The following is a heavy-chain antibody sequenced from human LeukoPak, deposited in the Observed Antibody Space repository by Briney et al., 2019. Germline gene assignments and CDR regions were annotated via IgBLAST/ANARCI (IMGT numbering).Heavy chain of an antibody. CDR2: ISGSGGST. CDR3: AKDNGFGELFYYYYYMDV. CDR1: GFTFSSYA. V-gene: IGHV3-23*01. J-gene: IGHJ6*03. Sequence: PGGSLRLSCAASGFTFSSYAMSWVRQAPGKGLEWVSAISGSGGSTYYADSVKGRFTISRDNSKNTLYLQMNSLRAEDTAVYYCAKDNGFGELFYYYYYMDVWGKGTTVTVSS. D-gene: IGHD3-10*01.